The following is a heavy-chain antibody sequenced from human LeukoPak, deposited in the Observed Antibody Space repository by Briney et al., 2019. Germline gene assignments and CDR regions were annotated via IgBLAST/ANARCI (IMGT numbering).Heavy chain of an antibody. J-gene: IGHJ4*01. D-gene: IGHD5-18*01. V-gene: IGHV4-4*02. CDR1: GGSISSSTW. CDR2: IYHSGST. Sequence: PSGTLSLTCAVSGGSISSSTWWSWVRQPPGEGLEWIGEIYHSGSTDYNPSLKSRVTISVDKSKNQFPLKLSSVTAADTAVYYCARGDARGYSYGHFHFDHWGHGTLVTVSS. CDR3: ARGDARGYSYGHFHFDH.